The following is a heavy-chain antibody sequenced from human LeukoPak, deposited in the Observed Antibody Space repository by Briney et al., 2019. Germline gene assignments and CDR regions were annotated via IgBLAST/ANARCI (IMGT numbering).Heavy chain of an antibody. J-gene: IGHJ1*01. CDR2: INHSGST. Sequence: PSETLSLTCAVYGGSFSGYYWSWIRQPPGKGLEWIGEINHSGSTNYNPSLKSRVTISVDTSKNQFSLKLSSVTAAATAVYYCASRTPRGYCSSSSCYRGDFQHWGQGTLVTVSS. D-gene: IGHD2-2*01. CDR3: ASRTPRGYCSSSSCYRGDFQH. CDR1: GGSFSGYY. V-gene: IGHV4-34*01.